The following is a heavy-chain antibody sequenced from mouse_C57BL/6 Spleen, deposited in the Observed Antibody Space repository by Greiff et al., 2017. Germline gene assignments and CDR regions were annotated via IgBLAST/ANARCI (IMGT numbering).Heavy chain of an antibody. J-gene: IGHJ3*01. D-gene: IGHD2-5*01. Sequence: VQLQQSGAELVKPGASVKISCKASGYAFSSYRMNWVKQRPGKGLEWIGQIYPGDGDTNYNGKFKGKATLTADKSSSTAYMQLSSLTSEDSAVYFCANLYYSNYEFAYWGQGTLVTVSA. CDR1: GYAFSSYR. CDR2: IYPGDGDT. CDR3: ANLYYSNYEFAY. V-gene: IGHV1-80*01.